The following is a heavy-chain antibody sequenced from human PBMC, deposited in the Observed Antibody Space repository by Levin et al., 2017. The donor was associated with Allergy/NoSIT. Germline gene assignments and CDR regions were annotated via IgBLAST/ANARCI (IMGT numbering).Heavy chain of an antibody. CDR2: SRNRADSYTT. V-gene: IGHV3-72*01. J-gene: IGHJ3*01. CDR1: GFTFSDHN. D-gene: IGHD1-26*01. CDR3: ARIEGGSSGAIDF. Sequence: PGGSLRLSCAASGFTFSDHNMDWVRQAPGKGLEWVGRSRNRADSYTTDYAASVTGRFSISRDDSQNSLYLQMNSLKTEDTAMYYCARIEGGSSGAIDFWGRGTVVTVSS.